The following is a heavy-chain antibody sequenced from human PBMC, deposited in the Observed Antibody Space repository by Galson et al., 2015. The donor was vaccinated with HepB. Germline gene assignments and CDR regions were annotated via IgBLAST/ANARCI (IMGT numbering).Heavy chain of an antibody. V-gene: IGHV3-23*01. CDR1: GFTFSSYA. CDR3: AREGYCSGGSCYSVLGAFDI. D-gene: IGHD2-15*01. J-gene: IGHJ3*02. Sequence: SLRLSCAASGFTFSSYAMSWVRQAPGKGLEWVSAISGSGGSTYYADSVKGRFTISRDNSKNTLYLQMNSLRAEDTAVYYCAREGYCSGGSCYSVLGAFDIWGQGTMVTVSS. CDR2: ISGSGGST.